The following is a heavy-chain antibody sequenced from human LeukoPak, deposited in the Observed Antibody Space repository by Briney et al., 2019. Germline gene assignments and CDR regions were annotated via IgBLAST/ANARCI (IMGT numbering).Heavy chain of an antibody. Sequence: GGSLRLSCAASGFTFSSYAMSWVRQAPGKGLEWVSAISGSGGSTYYADSVKGRFTISRDNSKNTLYLQMNSLRAEDTAVYYCARAYPTAAGHNLKGSRFDPWGQGTLVTVSS. CDR3: ARAYPTAAGHNLKGSRFDP. CDR2: ISGSGGST. V-gene: IGHV3-23*01. CDR1: GFTFSSYA. J-gene: IGHJ5*02. D-gene: IGHD6-13*01.